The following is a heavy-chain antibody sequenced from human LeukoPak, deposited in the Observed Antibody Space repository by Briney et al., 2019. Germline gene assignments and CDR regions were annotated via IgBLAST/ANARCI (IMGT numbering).Heavy chain of an antibody. J-gene: IGHJ5*02. CDR1: GFTFSSYS. Sequence: GGSLRLSCAASGFTFSSYSMNWVRQAPGKGLEWVSSISSSSSYIYYADSVKGRFTISRDNAKNSLYLQMNSLRAEDTAVYYCARVDVGPYNWFDPWGQGTLVTVSS. CDR3: ARVDVGPYNWFDP. V-gene: IGHV3-21*01. CDR2: ISSSSSYI. D-gene: IGHD3-9*01.